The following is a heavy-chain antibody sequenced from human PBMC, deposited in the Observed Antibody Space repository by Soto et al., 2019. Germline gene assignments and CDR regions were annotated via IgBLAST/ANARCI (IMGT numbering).Heavy chain of an antibody. CDR2: ISSSSSYI. D-gene: IGHD4-17*01. J-gene: IGHJ3*02. Sequence: EVQLVESGGGLVKPGGSLRLSCAASGFTFSSYSMNWVRQAPGKGLEWVSSISSSSSYIYYADTVKGRFTISRDNAKNSLYLQMNSLRAEDTAVYYCATTQPGPLHYGDYKFGAFDIWGQGTMVTVSS. V-gene: IGHV3-21*01. CDR1: GFTFSSYS. CDR3: ATTQPGPLHYGDYKFGAFDI.